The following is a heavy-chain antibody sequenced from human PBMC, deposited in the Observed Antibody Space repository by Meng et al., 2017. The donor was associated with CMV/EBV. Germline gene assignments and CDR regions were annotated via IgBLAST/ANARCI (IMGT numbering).Heavy chain of an antibody. CDR1: GYTFTSCY. V-gene: IGHV1-2*04. J-gene: IGHJ4*02. D-gene: IGHD6-6*01. CDR3: AGAQDSSSSGDFDY. CDR2: SNPSSGGT. Sequence: SGYTFTSCYMHGVRQAPGQGLEWMGWSNPSSGGTNYAQKFQSWVTMTKDTSISTAYMELSRLRSDDTAVYYCAGAQDSSSSGDFDYWGRETLVAVSS.